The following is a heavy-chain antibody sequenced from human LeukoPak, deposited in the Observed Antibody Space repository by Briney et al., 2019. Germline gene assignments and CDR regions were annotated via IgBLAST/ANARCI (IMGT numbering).Heavy chain of an antibody. Sequence: PSETLSLTCAVYGGSFSGYYWSWIRQPPGKGLEWIGEINHSGSTNYNPSLKSRVTISVDTSKNQFSLKLSSVTAADTAAYYCARDRAHCSSTSCFNWFDPWGQEPWPPSPQ. CDR2: INHSGST. J-gene: IGHJ5*02. CDR1: GGSFSGYY. D-gene: IGHD2-2*01. CDR3: ARDRAHCSSTSCFNWFDP. V-gene: IGHV4-34*01.